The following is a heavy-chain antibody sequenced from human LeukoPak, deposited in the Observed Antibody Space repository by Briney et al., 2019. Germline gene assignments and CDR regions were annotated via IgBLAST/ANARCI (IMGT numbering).Heavy chain of an antibody. D-gene: IGHD6-13*01. Sequence: SETLSLTCSVSGGSISTYYWSWIRQPPGKGLEWIGYIYYSGSTNYNPSLKSRVTMSVDTSKNQFSLKLSSVTAADTAVYYCARDVEYSSSQTDVYYYYYMDVWGKGTTVTVSS. V-gene: IGHV4-59*12. J-gene: IGHJ6*03. CDR3: ARDVEYSSSQTDVYYYYYMDV. CDR2: IYYSGST. CDR1: GGSISTYY.